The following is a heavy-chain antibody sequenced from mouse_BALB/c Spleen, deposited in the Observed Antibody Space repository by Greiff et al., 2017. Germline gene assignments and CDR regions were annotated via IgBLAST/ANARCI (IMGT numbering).Heavy chain of an antibody. J-gene: IGHJ3*01. CDR1: GFTFSSYT. D-gene: IGHD2-1*01. Sequence: EVQGVESGGGLVQPGGSLKLSCAASGFTFSSYTMSWVRQTPEKRLEWVAYISNGGGSTYYPDTVKGRFTISRDNAKNTLYLQMSSLKSEDTAMYYCARGGNYEFAYWGQGTLVTVSA. V-gene: IGHV5-12-2*01. CDR2: ISNGGGST. CDR3: ARGGNYEFAY.